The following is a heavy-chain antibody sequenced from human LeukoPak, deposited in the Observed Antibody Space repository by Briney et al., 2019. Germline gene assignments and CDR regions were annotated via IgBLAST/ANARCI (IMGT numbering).Heavy chain of an antibody. CDR2: INHSGST. V-gene: IGHV4-34*01. CDR3: ARGPYYYGSGPWPLDY. CDR1: GGSFSDYY. J-gene: IGHJ4*02. D-gene: IGHD3-10*01. Sequence: SETLSLTCAVYGGSFSDYYWSWIRQPPGKGLEWIGEINHSGSTNYNPSLKSRVTISVDTSKNQFSLKLSSVTAADTAVYYCARGPYYYGSGPWPLDYWGQGTLVTVSS.